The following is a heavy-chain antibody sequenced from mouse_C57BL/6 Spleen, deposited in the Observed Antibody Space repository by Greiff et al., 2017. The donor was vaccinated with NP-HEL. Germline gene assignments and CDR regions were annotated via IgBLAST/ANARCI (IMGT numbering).Heavy chain of an antibody. Sequence: VQLKQSGPELVKPGASVKISCKASGYTFTDYYMNWVKQSHGKSLEWIGDINPNNGGTSYNQKFKGKATLTVDKSSSTAYMELRSLTSEDSAVYYCARPLYDGYYLFAYWGQGTLVTVSA. V-gene: IGHV1-26*01. D-gene: IGHD2-3*01. CDR1: GYTFTDYY. J-gene: IGHJ3*01. CDR2: INPNNGGT. CDR3: ARPLYDGYYLFAY.